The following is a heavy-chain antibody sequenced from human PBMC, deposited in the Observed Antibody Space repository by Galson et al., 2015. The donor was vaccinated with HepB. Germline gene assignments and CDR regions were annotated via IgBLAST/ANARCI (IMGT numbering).Heavy chain of an antibody. CDR2: ISYDGSNK. J-gene: IGHJ5*02. Sequence: SLRLSCAASGFTFSSYAMHWVRQAPGKGLEWVAVISYDGSNKYYADSVKGRFTISRDNSKNTLYLQMNSLRAEDTAVYYCARKKYSYGPFDPWGQGTLVTVSS. CDR3: ARKKYSYGPFDP. V-gene: IGHV3-30-3*01. D-gene: IGHD5-18*01. CDR1: GFTFSSYA.